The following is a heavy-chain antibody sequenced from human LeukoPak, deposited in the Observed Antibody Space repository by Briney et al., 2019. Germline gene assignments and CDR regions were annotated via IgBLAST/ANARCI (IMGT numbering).Heavy chain of an antibody. CDR1: GGSFSGYY. Sequence: ASETLSLTCAVYGGSFSGYYWSWIRQPPGKGLEWIGEINHSGSTNYNPSLKSRVTISVDTSKNQFSLKLSSVTAADTAVYYCARVLKYSSSWYGGDGWFDPWGQGTLVTVSS. D-gene: IGHD6-13*01. CDR3: ARVLKYSSSWYGGDGWFDP. V-gene: IGHV4-34*01. CDR2: INHSGST. J-gene: IGHJ5*02.